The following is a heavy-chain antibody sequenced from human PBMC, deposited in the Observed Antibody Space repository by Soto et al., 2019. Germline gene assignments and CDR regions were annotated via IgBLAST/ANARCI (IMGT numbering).Heavy chain of an antibody. CDR2: IIPIFTRT. J-gene: IGHJ4*02. V-gene: IGHV1-69*13. CDR1: GGTFSTSS. CDR3: ARDVVRSTAGDS. D-gene: IGHD2-15*01. Sequence: GASVKVSCKASGGTFSTSSFVWVRQGPGQGLEWMGGIIPIFTRTNFAQKFQGRVTFGADESTRTTYMELRSLTSEDTAIYYCARDVVRSTAGDSWGQGTLVTVSS.